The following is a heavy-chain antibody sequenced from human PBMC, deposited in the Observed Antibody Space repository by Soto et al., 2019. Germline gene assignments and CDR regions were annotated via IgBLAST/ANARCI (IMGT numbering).Heavy chain of an antibody. CDR3: ARGDRPTPASAGAYTPFDY. CDR1: GYAFATYG. Sequence: QVQLVQSGAVVKKPGASVRVSCKASGYAFATYGITWMRQAPGQGLEWMGWINPDKGGTDYAQNLQGRVTKTTGASTSTVYMELRSVTPDDTAVYYCARGDRPTPASAGAYTPFDYWGQGTLVTVTS. CDR2: INPDKGGT. V-gene: IGHV1-18*01. J-gene: IGHJ4*02. D-gene: IGHD1-1*01.